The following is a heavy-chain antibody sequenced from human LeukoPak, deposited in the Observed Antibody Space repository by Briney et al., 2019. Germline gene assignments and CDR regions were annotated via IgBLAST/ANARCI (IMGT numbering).Heavy chain of an antibody. D-gene: IGHD3-10*01. J-gene: IGHJ4*02. V-gene: IGHV3-30*02. CDR3: ARDQGAYYYGSVLDY. Sequence: PGGSLRLSCAASGFTFSTYGMHWVRQAPGKGPEWVTFIRSDANKKYYADSVKGRFAISRDTSKNTLYLQMNSLNAEDTAVYYCARDQGAYYYGSVLDYWGQGTLVTVSS. CDR1: GFTFSTYG. CDR2: IRSDANKK.